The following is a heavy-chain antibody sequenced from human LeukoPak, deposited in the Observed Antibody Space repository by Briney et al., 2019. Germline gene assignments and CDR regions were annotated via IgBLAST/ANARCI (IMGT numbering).Heavy chain of an antibody. V-gene: IGHV5-51*01. CDR2: IYPGDSDT. J-gene: IGHJ3*02. Sequence: GESLKISCKGSGYSFTSYWIGWVRQMPGKGLEWMGIIYPGDSDTRYSPSFQGQVTISADKSISTAYLQWSSLKASDTAMYYCARRPPVKYDILTGYYRTDAFDIWGQGTMVTVSS. CDR1: GYSFTSYW. CDR3: ARRPPVKYDILTGYYRTDAFDI. D-gene: IGHD3-9*01.